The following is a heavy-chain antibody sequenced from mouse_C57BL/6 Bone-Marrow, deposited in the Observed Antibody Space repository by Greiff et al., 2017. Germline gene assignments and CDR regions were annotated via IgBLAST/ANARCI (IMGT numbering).Heavy chain of an antibody. V-gene: IGHV14-4*01. D-gene: IGHD1-2*01. Sequence: VQLQQSGAELVRPGASVKLSCTASGFNIKDDYMHWVKQRPEQGLEWIGWIDPENGDTEYASKFQGKATITADPSSNTAYLQLSSLTSEDTAVYYCTTGGHYSAWFAYWGQGTLVTVSA. J-gene: IGHJ3*01. CDR3: TTGGHYSAWFAY. CDR1: GFNIKDDY. CDR2: IDPENGDT.